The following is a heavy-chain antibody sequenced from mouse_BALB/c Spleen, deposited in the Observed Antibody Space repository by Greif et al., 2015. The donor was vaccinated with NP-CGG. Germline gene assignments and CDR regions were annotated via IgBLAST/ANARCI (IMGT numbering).Heavy chain of an antibody. CDR3: ARCNSLLDY. CDR1: GFTFSSFG. V-gene: IGHV5-17*02. D-gene: IGHD2-1*01. J-gene: IGHJ2*01. CDR2: ISSGSSTI. Sequence: EVKLMESGGGLVQPGGSRKLSCAASGFTFSSFGMHWVRQAPEKGLEWVVYISSGSSTIYYADTVKGRFTISRDNPKNPLFLKMTSLRSEDPARYYGARCNSLLDYWGQAPLSQSPQ.